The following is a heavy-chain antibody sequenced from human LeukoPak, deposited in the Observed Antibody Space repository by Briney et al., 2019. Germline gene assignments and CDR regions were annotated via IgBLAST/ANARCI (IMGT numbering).Heavy chain of an antibody. CDR2: IKSDGSDT. Sequence: GGSLRLSCAASGFAFNTYWMHWVSQAPGKWLVWVSRIKSDGSDTTYTDSVKGRFTISRDNAKNTLYLQMNSLSAEDTAMYFCARDRGYTFDYWGQGTLVTVSS. CDR3: ARDRGYTFDY. V-gene: IGHV3-74*01. J-gene: IGHJ4*02. CDR1: GFAFNTYW. D-gene: IGHD3-22*01.